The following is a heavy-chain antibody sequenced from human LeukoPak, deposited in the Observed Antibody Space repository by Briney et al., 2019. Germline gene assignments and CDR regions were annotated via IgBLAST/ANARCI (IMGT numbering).Heavy chain of an antibody. CDR2: ISAYNGNT. Sequence: ASVKVSCKASGYTFTSYGISWVRQAPGQGLEWMGWISAYNGNTNYAQKLQGRVTMTTDTSTSTAYMELRSLRSDDTAVYYCATFRPYCGGDCYVDYWGQGTLVTVSS. D-gene: IGHD2-21*02. CDR3: ATFRPYCGGDCYVDY. J-gene: IGHJ4*02. CDR1: GYTFTSYG. V-gene: IGHV1-18*01.